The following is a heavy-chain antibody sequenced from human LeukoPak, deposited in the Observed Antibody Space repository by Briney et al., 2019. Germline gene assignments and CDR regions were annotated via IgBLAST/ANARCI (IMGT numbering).Heavy chain of an antibody. Sequence: ASVKVSCKASGYTFTSYDINWVRQATGQGLEWMGWMNPNSGNTGYAQKVQGRVTITRNTSISTAYMELSSLRSEDTAVYYCARASVVKDYYFDYWGQGTLVTVSS. CDR1: GYTFTSYD. CDR3: ARASVVKDYYFDY. D-gene: IGHD4-23*01. V-gene: IGHV1-8*03. J-gene: IGHJ4*02. CDR2: MNPNSGNT.